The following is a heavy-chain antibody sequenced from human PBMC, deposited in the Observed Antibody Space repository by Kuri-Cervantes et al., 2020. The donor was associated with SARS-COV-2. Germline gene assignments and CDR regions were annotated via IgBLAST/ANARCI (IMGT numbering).Heavy chain of an antibody. CDR3: ARHLAQCSSTSCYTIWGGWFDP. Sequence: SETLSLTCTVSGGSISSHYWSWIRQPPGKGLEWIGRIFPSASANYNPSLKSRVTMSVDTSKSQFSLKLSSVTAADTAVYYCARHLAQCSSTSCYTIWGGWFDPWGQGTLVTVSS. D-gene: IGHD2-2*02. CDR2: IFPSASA. CDR1: GGSISSHY. J-gene: IGHJ5*02. V-gene: IGHV4-59*08.